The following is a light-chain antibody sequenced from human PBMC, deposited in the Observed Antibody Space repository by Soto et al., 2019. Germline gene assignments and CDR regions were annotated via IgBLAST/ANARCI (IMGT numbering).Light chain of an antibody. CDR1: QSVSSSY. J-gene: IGKJ1*01. Sequence: EIVLTQFPGTLSLSQGERATLSCRASQSVSSSYLAWYQQKPGQAPRLLIYGASSRATGIPDRFSGSGSGTDFTLTISRLEPEDFAVYYCQQYGSSPRTFGQGTKVDIK. CDR2: GAS. CDR3: QQYGSSPRT. V-gene: IGKV3-20*01.